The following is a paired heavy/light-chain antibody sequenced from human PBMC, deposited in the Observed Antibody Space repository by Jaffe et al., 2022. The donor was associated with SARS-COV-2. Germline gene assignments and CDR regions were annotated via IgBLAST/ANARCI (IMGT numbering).Heavy chain of an antibody. D-gene: IGHD2-2*01. J-gene: IGHJ4*02. CDR1: GFTFSSYW. CDR3: VRGGCDSASCGRGYDY. V-gene: IGHV3-74*01. Sequence: EVQLVESGGGLVQPGGSLRLSCAASGFTFSSYWMHWVRQAPGKGLVWVSRINSDGTNINYADSVKGRFTISRDNAKSTLYLQMNSLRAEDTALFFCVRGGCDSASCGRGYDYWGQGNLVTVSS. CDR2: INSDGTNI.
Light chain of an antibody. J-gene: IGLJ3*02. CDR3: LLTYSGVRV. CDR1: TGAVTSGHF. V-gene: IGLV7-46*01. CDR2: DTT. Sequence: QAVVTQEPSLTVSPGGTVTLTCGSSTGAVTSGHFPYWFQQKPGQAPRTLIYDTTNKHSWTPARFLGSLLGGKAALTLSGAQPEDEAEYYCLLTYSGVRVFGGGTKLTVL.